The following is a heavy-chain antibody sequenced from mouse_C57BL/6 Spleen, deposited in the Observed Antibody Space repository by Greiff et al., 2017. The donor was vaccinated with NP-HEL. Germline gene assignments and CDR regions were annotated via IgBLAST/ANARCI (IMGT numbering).Heavy chain of an antibody. D-gene: IGHD2-4*01. V-gene: IGHV4-1*01. Sequence: EVKLLESGGGLVQPGGSLKLSCAASGIAFSRYWMSWVRRAPGKGLEWIGEINPDSSTINYAPSLKDKFIISRDNAKNTLYLQMSKVRSEDTALYYCARIYYDYEGYFDVWGTGTTVTVSS. CDR2: INPDSSTI. CDR1: GIAFSRYW. J-gene: IGHJ1*03. CDR3: ARIYYDYEGYFDV.